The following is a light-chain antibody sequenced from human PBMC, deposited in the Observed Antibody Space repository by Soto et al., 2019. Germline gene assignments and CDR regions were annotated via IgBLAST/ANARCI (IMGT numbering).Light chain of an antibody. CDR1: QSVSSSY. V-gene: IGKV3-20*01. J-gene: IGKJ4*01. CDR3: QQYGSSPLT. Sequence: EIVLTQSPGTLSLSPGERATLSCRASQSVSSSYLAWYQQNPGQAPRLLIYGASSRATGIPDRFSGSGSGTDFPLTISSLEPEDFAVYYCQQYGSSPLTFGGGTKVEIK. CDR2: GAS.